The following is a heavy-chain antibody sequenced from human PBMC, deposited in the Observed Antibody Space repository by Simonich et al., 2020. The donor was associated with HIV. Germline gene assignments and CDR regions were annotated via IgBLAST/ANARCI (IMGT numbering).Heavy chain of an antibody. CDR1: GGSFSVYY. CDR3: ARRDRELILYFDY. Sequence: QVQLQQWGAGLLKPSETLSLTCAVYGGSFSVYYWSWIRQPPGKGLEWIGKINHSGITNYKSSLNSRATISGDKSKNQFSLKLSSVTAADTAIYYCARRDRELILYFDYWGQGNLVTVSS. J-gene: IGHJ4*02. CDR2: INHSGIT. V-gene: IGHV4-34*01. D-gene: IGHD3-3*01.